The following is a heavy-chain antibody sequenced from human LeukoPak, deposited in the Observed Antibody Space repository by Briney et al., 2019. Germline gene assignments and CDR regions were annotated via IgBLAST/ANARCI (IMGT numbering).Heavy chain of an antibody. CDR3: TRDMGSGWYYPFDH. CDR1: GFTFEDHG. J-gene: IGHJ4*02. V-gene: IGHV3-20*04. Sequence: GESLRLSCAASGFTFEDHGMSWVRQVPGKGLEWVSGIKWDGGSTGYVDSVKGRSTISRDNAKNSLYLQMNSLRAEDTALYYCTRDMGSGWYYPFDHWGQGTLVTVSS. D-gene: IGHD6-19*01. CDR2: IKWDGGST.